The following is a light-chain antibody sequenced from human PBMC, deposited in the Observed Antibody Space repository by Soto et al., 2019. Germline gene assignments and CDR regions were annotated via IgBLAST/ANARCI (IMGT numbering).Light chain of an antibody. CDR3: QQYGSLWT. Sequence: EIVLTQSPGTRSFSPGERATLSCRASQSVSSNLAWFQQKPGQAPRLLIYGASSRATGIPDRFSGSGSGTDFTLTISRLEPEDFAVYYCQQYGSLWTFGQGTKVDIK. J-gene: IGKJ1*01. CDR1: QSVSSN. V-gene: IGKV3-20*01. CDR2: GAS.